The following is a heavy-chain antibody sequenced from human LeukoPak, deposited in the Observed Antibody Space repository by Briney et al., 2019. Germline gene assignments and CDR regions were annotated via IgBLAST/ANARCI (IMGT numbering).Heavy chain of an antibody. V-gene: IGHV4-61*02. CDR2: IYTSGST. CDR3: ARGRDGYNYFYY. J-gene: IGHJ4*02. CDR1: GGSISSGSYY. Sequence: SQTLSLTCTVSGGSISSGSYYWSWIRQPAGKGLEWIGRIYTSGSTNYNPSLKSRVTISVDTSKNQFSLKLSSVTAADTAVYYCARGRDGYNYFYYWGQGTLVTVSS. D-gene: IGHD5-24*01.